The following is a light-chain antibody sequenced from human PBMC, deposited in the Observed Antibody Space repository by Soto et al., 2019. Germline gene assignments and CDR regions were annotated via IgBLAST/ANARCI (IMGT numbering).Light chain of an antibody. V-gene: IGKV1-5*03. CDR2: RAF. CDR1: RTISDW. Sequence: DIQMTQSPSTLSASIGDRVTITCRASRTISDWLAWYQQRPGKAPKLLIYRAFRLESGVPRRFSGSASGTEFTLTISGLQPDDFATYYGQQYNTFSFTFGQGTRLEIK. CDR3: QQYNTFSFT. J-gene: IGKJ2*01.